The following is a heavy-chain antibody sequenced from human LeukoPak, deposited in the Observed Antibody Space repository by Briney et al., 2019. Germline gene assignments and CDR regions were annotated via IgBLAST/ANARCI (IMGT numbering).Heavy chain of an antibody. CDR2: MNPKSGNT. V-gene: IGHV1-8*01. CDR1: GYTLTSYD. Sequence: ASVKVSCKASGYTLTSYDINWVRQAPGQGLEGMGGMNPKSGNTGYAQKFRDRVTMTRNTSISTAYMEVSSLRSEDTAVDYCAGARAGMGGGGSGYRFDPWGQGTLVTDSS. J-gene: IGHJ5*02. CDR3: AGARAGMGGGGSGYRFDP. D-gene: IGHD2-15*01.